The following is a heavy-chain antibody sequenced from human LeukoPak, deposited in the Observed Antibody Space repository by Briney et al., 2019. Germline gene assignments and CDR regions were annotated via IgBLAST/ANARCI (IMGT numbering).Heavy chain of an antibody. CDR2: ITSSGSYA. V-gene: IGHV3-11*03. Sequence: TGGSLRLSCAASGFTFSDYYMSWIRQAPGKGLECISYITSSGSYANHADSVKGRFTNSRDNAKNSVYLQMSALRAEDTAVYFCARRQFVGGYYYGMDLWGQGTTVTVSS. J-gene: IGHJ6*02. CDR3: ARRQFVGGYYYGMDL. D-gene: IGHD3-10*01. CDR1: GFTFSDYY.